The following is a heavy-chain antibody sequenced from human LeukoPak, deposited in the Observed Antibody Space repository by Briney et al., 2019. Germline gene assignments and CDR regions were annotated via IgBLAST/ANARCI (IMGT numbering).Heavy chain of an antibody. CDR3: AGLVGRYSSGLYYYYFDY. CDR2: MYLSGTT. D-gene: IGHD3-22*01. V-gene: IGHV4-4*02. CDR1: GDSINSLDL. J-gene: IGHJ4*02. Sequence: SGTLSLTCTVSGDSINSLDLWSWVRQPPGKGLEWIGEMYLSGTTHSNPSVKSRVTISIDKSKNQFFLNLSSVTAADTAAYYCAGLVGRYSSGLYYYYFDYWGRGTLVTVSS.